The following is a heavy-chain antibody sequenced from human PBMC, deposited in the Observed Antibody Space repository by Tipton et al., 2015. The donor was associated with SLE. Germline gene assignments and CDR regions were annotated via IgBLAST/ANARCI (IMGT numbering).Heavy chain of an antibody. D-gene: IGHD1-14*01. CDR1: GASISDHY. V-gene: IGHV4-4*09. CDR2: IYSSGST. CDR3: ATITLYSPASFDI. Sequence: TLSLTCTVSGASISDHYWTWIRQPPGKGLEWIGYIYSSGSTTYTPSLKSRVTMSIDTSQNQFSLELNSVTAADTAVYYCATITLYSPASFDIWGQGTLVTVSS. J-gene: IGHJ3*02.